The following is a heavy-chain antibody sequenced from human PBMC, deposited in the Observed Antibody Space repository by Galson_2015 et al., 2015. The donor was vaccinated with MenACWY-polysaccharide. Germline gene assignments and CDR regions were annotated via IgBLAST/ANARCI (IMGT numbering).Heavy chain of an antibody. V-gene: IGHV4-31*03. J-gene: IGHJ5*02. CDR1: GDSITSGGYF. CDR3: ARGGRAVSNRNWFDP. CDR2: ISYDGGT. D-gene: IGHD3-16*01. Sequence: TLSLTCTVSGDSITSGGYFWSWIRQHPGKGLEWIASISYDGGTYYNPSLKSRVTISLDTPKNQFSLWLNSVTAADTAVYYCARGGRAVSNRNWFDPWGQGTLVTVSS.